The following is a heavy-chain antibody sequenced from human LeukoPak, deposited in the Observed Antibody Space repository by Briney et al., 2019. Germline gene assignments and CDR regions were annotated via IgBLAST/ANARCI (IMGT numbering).Heavy chain of an antibody. D-gene: IGHD3-10*01. V-gene: IGHV4-4*07. Sequence: PSETLSLTCTVSGGSISSYYWSWIRQPAGKGLEWIGRIYTSGNTNYNPSLKSRVTISVDTSKNQFSLKLSSVTAADTAVYYCARQYYGSGSLPFDYWGQGTLVTVSS. CDR3: ARQYYGSGSLPFDY. CDR1: GGSISSYY. CDR2: IYTSGNT. J-gene: IGHJ4*02.